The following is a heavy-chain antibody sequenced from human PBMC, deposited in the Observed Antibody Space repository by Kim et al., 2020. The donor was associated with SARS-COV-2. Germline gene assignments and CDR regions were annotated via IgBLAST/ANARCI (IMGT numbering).Heavy chain of an antibody. Sequence: GGSLRLSCAASGFTFSSYSMNWVRQAPGKGLEWVSYISSSSSTIYYADSVKGRFTISRDNAKNSLYLQMNSLRAEDTAVYYCARGYYDSSGYLCLDYWGQGTLVTVSS. CDR3: ARGYYDSSGYLCLDY. V-gene: IGHV3-48*04. CDR1: GFTFSSYS. CDR2: ISSSSSTI. J-gene: IGHJ4*02. D-gene: IGHD3-22*01.